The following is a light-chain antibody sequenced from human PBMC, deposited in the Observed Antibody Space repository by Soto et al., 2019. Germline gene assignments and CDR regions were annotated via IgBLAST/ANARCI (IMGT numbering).Light chain of an antibody. J-gene: IGKJ4*02. CDR2: DAS. Sequence: EIVLTQSPSTLSLSPGERATLSCRASQTVSIYLAWYQQKPGQAPRLLIYDASNRATGIPARFSGSGSGTDFTLTISSLEPNDFAVYYCQQRSSCPLTFGGGTKVEIK. CDR3: QQRSSCPLT. CDR1: QTVSIY. V-gene: IGKV3-11*01.